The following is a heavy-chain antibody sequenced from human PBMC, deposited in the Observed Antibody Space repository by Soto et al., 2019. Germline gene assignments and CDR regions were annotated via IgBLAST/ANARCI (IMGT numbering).Heavy chain of an antibody. CDR2: IWYDGSNK. D-gene: IGHD4-17*01. CDR3: ARDHDYGGNRVYYYYGMDV. V-gene: IGHV3-33*01. CDR1: GFTFSSYG. Sequence: GGSLRLSCAASGFTFSSYGMHWVRQAPGKGLEWVAVIWYDGSNKYYADSVKGRFTISRDNSKNTLYLQMNSLRAEDTAVYYCARDHDYGGNRVYYYYGMDVWGQGTTVTVSS. J-gene: IGHJ6*02.